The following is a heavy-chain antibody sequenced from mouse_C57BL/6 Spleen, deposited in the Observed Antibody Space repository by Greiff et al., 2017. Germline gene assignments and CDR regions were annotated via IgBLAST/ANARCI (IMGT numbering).Heavy chain of an antibody. D-gene: IGHD1-1*01. Sequence: VQLVESGAELVKPGASVKISCKASGYAFSSYWMNWVKQRPGKGLEWIGQIYPGDGDTNYNGKFKGKATLTADKSSSTAYMQLSSLTSEDSAVYFCAREKGIITMVVGGDYFDYWGQGTTLTVSS. V-gene: IGHV1-80*01. J-gene: IGHJ2*01. CDR1: GYAFSSYW. CDR3: AREKGIITMVVGGDYFDY. CDR2: IYPGDGDT.